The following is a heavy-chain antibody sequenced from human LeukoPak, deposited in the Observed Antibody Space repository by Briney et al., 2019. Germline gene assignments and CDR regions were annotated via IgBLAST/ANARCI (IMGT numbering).Heavy chain of an antibody. CDR2: IYYSGST. CDR3: ARLADRRSCYAFDI. Sequence: SETLSLTCTVSGGSISSSSYYWGWIRQPPGKGLERIGSIYYSGSTYYNPSLNSLVTISVVTSKYQFFRKLSSVAAADTALYYCARLADRRSCYAFDIWGQGTMVTVSS. CDR1: GGSISSSSYY. V-gene: IGHV4-39*01. D-gene: IGHD6-13*01. J-gene: IGHJ3*02.